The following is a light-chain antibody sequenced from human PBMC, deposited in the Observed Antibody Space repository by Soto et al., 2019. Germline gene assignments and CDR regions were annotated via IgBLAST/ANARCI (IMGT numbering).Light chain of an antibody. J-gene: IGKJ5*01. V-gene: IGKV1-12*01. CDR1: QGISSW. CDR2: AAS. CDR3: QQANSFPIP. Sequence: SQLPHAPSAVCASVGDRVTITCRASQGISSWLAWYQQKPGKAPKLLIYAASSLQSGVPSRFSGSGSGTDFTLTISSLQPEDFATYYCQQANSFPIPFGQGARLEIK.